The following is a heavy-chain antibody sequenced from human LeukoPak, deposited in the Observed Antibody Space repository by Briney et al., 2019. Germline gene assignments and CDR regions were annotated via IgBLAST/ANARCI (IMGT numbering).Heavy chain of an antibody. J-gene: IGHJ3*02. Sequence: SETLSLTCAVSGGSISSYYWSWIRQPPGKGLEWIGYIYYSGSTNYNPSLKSRVTISVDTSKNQFSLKLSSVTAADTAVYYCAREPYSSRDDAFDIWGQGTMVSVSS. CDR2: IYYSGST. CDR1: GGSISSYY. D-gene: IGHD6-13*01. CDR3: AREPYSSRDDAFDI. V-gene: IGHV4-59*01.